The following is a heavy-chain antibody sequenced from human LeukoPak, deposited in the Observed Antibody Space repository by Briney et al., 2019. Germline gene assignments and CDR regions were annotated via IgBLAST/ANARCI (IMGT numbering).Heavy chain of an antibody. CDR2: IYRSGST. V-gene: IGHV4-30-2*01. CDR3: ARTPKDSYYFDY. CDR1: GGSISSGGYS. D-gene: IGHD2-15*01. J-gene: IGHJ4*02. Sequence: SETLSLTCAVSGGSISSGGYSWSWIRQPPGKGLEWIGYIYRSGSTYYNPSLKSRVTISVDRSKNQFSLKLSSVTAADTAVYYCARTPKDSYYFDYWGQGTLVTVSS.